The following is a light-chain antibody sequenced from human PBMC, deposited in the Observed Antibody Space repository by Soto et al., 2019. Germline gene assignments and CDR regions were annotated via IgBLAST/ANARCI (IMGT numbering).Light chain of an antibody. J-gene: IGKJ3*01. V-gene: IGKV3-15*01. Sequence: EGVMTQSPATLSVSPGERATLSCRASQSISSNLAWYQQKPGQAPRLLIYGASTRANGIPARFSGSGSGTEFTLNISSLQSEDFAIYYCQQYNNWPFTFGPGTKVDIK. CDR1: QSISSN. CDR2: GAS. CDR3: QQYNNWPFT.